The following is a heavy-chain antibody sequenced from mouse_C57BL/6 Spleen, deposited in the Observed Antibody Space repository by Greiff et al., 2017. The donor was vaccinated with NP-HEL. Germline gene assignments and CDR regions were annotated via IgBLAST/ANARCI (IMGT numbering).Heavy chain of an antibody. CDR3: ARDEDYDGLYYFDY. Sequence: EVQRVESGGGLVKPGGSLKLSCAASGFTFSSYAMSWVRQTPEKRLEWVATISDGGSYTYYPDNVKGRFTISRDNAKNNLYLQMSHLKSEDTAMYYCARDEDYDGLYYFDYWGQGTTLTVSS. CDR2: ISDGGSYT. CDR1: GFTFSSYA. V-gene: IGHV5-4*01. J-gene: IGHJ2*01. D-gene: IGHD2-4*01.